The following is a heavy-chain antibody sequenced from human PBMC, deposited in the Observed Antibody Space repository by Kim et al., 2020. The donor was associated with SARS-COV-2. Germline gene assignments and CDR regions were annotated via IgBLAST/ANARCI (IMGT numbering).Heavy chain of an antibody. CDR1: GFTFSSHV. J-gene: IGHJ5*02. CDR3: ARNLVGDTDLGP. D-gene: IGHD1-26*01. V-gene: IGHV3-30*03. CDR2: ISYEGSTQ. Sequence: GRSLRLSCAASGFTFSSHVMHWVRQAPGKGLEGVALISYEGSTQKYTDSVKGRFTVSRDNSKNTLFLQMNSLRPEDTAVYYCARNLVGDTDLGPWGQGTLVTVSS.